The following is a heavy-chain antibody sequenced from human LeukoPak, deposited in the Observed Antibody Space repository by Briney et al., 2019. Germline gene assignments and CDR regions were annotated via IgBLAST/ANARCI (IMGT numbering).Heavy chain of an antibody. CDR2: ISYDGSNK. CDR1: GFTFSSYG. D-gene: IGHD2-8*01. V-gene: IGHV3-30*03. Sequence: GGSLRLSCAASGFTFSSYGMHWVRQAPGKGLEWVAVISYDGSNKYYADSVKGRFTISRDNSKNTLYLQMNSLRAEDTAVYYCATDDVLEDIAPGGIFGYWGQGTLVTVSS. CDR3: ATDDVLEDIAPGGIFGY. J-gene: IGHJ4*02.